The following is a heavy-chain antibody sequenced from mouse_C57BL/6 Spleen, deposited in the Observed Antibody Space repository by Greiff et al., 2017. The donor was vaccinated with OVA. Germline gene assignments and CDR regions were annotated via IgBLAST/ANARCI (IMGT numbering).Heavy chain of an antibody. CDR2: IDPENGDT. CDR1: GFNIKDDY. CDR3: TTRYGSSYGYFDV. V-gene: IGHV14-4*01. Sequence: VQLQQSGAELVRPGASVKLSCTVSGFNIKDDYMHWVKQRPEQGLEWIGWIDPENGDTEYASKFQGKATITADTSSNTAYLQLSSLTSEDTAVYYCTTRYGSSYGYFDVWGTGTTVTVSS. D-gene: IGHD1-1*01. J-gene: IGHJ1*03.